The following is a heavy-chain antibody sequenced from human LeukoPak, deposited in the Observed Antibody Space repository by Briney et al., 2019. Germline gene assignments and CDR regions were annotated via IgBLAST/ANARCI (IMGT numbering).Heavy chain of an antibody. CDR3: ASEYCSSTSCYIHYFDY. Sequence: GSLRLSCAASGFTFSSYAMHWVRQAPGKGLEWVAVISYDGSNKYYADSVKGRFTISRDNSKNTLYLQMNSLRAEDTAVYYCASEYCSSTSCYIHYFDYWGQGTLVTVSS. CDR1: GFTFSSYA. J-gene: IGHJ4*02. CDR2: ISYDGSNK. D-gene: IGHD2-2*02. V-gene: IGHV3-30-3*01.